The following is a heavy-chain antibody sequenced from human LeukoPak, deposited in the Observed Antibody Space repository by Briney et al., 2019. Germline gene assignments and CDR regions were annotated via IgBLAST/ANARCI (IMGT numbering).Heavy chain of an antibody. CDR1: GFTFSSYS. Sequence: GGSLRLSCAASGFTFSSYSMSWVRQAPGKGLEWVGRVKSKTDGGTTDYAAPVKGRFTISRDDSENTLSLQLNSLKTEDTALYYCTTVGTTSPIAEEYFDYWGQGTLVTVSS. D-gene: IGHD1-26*01. CDR3: TTVGTTSPIAEEYFDY. V-gene: IGHV3-15*01. J-gene: IGHJ4*02. CDR2: VKSKTDGGTT.